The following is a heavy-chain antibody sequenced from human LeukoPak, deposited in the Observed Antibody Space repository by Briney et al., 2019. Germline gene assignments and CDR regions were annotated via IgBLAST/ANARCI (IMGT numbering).Heavy chain of an antibody. D-gene: IGHD3-10*01. CDR2: ISSTSSTI. CDR3: ASSLRTDY. J-gene: IGHJ4*02. CDR1: GFTFSSYS. V-gene: IGHV3-48*02. Sequence: GGSLRLSCAASGFTFSSYSMNWVRQAPGRGLEWLSYISSTSSTIYYADSVKGRFTISRDNAKNSLYLQMNSLRDEDTAVYYCASSLRTDYWGQGTLVTVSS.